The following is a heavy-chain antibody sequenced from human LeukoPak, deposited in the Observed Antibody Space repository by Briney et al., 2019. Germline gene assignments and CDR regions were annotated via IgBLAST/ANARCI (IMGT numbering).Heavy chain of an antibody. D-gene: IGHD1-26*01. V-gene: IGHV3-21*01. CDR1: GFTFSGYS. CDR3: ARVMWELRYCFDY. Sequence: GGPLRLSCAASGFTFSGYSMNWVRQAPGKGLEWVSSISSSSSYIYYADSVKGRFTISRDNAKNSLYLQMNSLRAEDTAVYYCARVMWELRYCFDYWGQGTLVTVSS. CDR2: ISSSSSYI. J-gene: IGHJ4*02.